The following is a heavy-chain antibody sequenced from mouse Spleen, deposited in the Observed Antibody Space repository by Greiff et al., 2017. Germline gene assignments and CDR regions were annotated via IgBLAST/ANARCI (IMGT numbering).Heavy chain of an antibody. CDR1: GFNIKDDY. J-gene: IGHJ2*01. Sequence: EVQLQQSGAELVRPGASVKLSCTASGFNIKDDYMHWVKQRPEQGLEWIGWIDPENGDTEYASKFQGKATITADTSSNTAYLQLSSLTSEDTAVYYCTTRDEGDYWGQGTTLTVSS. CDR2: IDPENGDT. V-gene: IGHV14-4*01. D-gene: IGHD3-3*01. CDR3: TTRDEGDY.